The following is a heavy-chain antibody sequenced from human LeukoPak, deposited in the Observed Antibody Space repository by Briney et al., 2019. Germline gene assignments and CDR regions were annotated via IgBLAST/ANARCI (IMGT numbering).Heavy chain of an antibody. CDR3: ARENVAFDI. Sequence: GGSLRLSCAASGFTVSSNYMSWIRQAPGKGPEWVSYISSSGSTIYYADSVKGRFTISRDNAKNSLYLQMNSLRAEDTAVYYCARENVAFDIWGQGTMVTVSS. V-gene: IGHV3-11*04. CDR1: GFTVSSNY. CDR2: ISSSGSTI. J-gene: IGHJ3*02.